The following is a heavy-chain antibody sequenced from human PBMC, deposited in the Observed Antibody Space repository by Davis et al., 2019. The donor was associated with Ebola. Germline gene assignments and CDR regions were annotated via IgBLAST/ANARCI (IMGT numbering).Heavy chain of an antibody. V-gene: IGHV3-23*01. CDR3: AKDLFWWSAADV. CDR1: GVTLSSCA. Sequence: PGGSLRLSCAASGVTLSSCAMSWVRQSPGEGLEWVSGIGSDTATHYADSVRGRFTISRDDSKNTLFLQMASLRAEDTAVYYCAKDLFWWSAADVWGQGTTVTVSS. CDR2: IGSDTAT. D-gene: IGHD2-8*02. J-gene: IGHJ6*02.